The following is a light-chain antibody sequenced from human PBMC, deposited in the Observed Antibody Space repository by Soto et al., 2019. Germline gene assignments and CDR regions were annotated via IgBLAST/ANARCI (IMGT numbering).Light chain of an antibody. V-gene: IGKV3-11*01. CDR2: DAS. CDR3: QQSRDWPLT. Sequence: EIVLTQSPGTLSLSPGERVTLSCRASQSVNSNLAWYQQKPGQAPRLLIYDASNRATGIPVRFSGSGSGTDFTLTISSLEPEDFAVYYCQQSRDWPLTFGGGTKVEIK. J-gene: IGKJ4*01. CDR1: QSVNSN.